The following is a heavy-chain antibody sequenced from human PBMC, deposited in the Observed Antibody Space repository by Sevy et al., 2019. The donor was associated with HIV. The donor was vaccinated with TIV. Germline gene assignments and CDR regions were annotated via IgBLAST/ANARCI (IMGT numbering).Heavy chain of an antibody. CDR1: GFNLENFW. D-gene: IGHD6-19*01. Sequence: GSLRLSCAASGFNLENFWMNWVRQAPGKGLEWVANIRQDGSEIYYVASVKGRFTISRDNARNLVYLQMNSLRVEDTALYYCVRAIQSDGSFWGQGALVTVSS. CDR3: VRAIQSDGSF. J-gene: IGHJ4*02. CDR2: IRQDGSEI. V-gene: IGHV3-7*01.